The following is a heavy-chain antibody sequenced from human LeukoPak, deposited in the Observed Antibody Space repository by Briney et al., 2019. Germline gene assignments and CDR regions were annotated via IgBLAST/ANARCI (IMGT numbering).Heavy chain of an antibody. Sequence: SVKVSCKASSGTFSSYAISWVRQAPGEGLEWMGRIIPIFGTANYAQKFQGRVTITTDESTSTAYMELSSLRSEDTAVYYCARVSRFLEWYLFDYWGQGTLVTVSS. V-gene: IGHV1-69*05. CDR1: SGTFSSYA. CDR3: ARVSRFLEWYLFDY. CDR2: IIPIFGTA. D-gene: IGHD3-3*01. J-gene: IGHJ4*02.